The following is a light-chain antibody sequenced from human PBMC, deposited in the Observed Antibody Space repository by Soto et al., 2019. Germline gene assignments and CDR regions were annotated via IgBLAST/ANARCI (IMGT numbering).Light chain of an antibody. V-gene: IGKV3-15*01. CDR2: GAS. CDR1: QSVSSY. CDR3: QQYNNWPTVT. Sequence: EIVLTQSPATLSLSPGERATLSCRASQSVSSYLAWYQQKPGQAHRLLIYGASTRATGIPARFSGSGSGTEFTLTISSLQSEDFAVYYCQQYNNWPTVTVGQGTKVDIK. J-gene: IGKJ1*01.